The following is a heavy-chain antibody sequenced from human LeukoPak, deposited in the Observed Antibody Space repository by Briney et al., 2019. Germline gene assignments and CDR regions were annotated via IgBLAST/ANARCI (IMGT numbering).Heavy chain of an antibody. Sequence: GGSLRLSCAASGFPFSTYWITWVRHAPGKGLEWVANIKKDGSEKYYVDSVKGRFTISRDNAENSLFLQMNSLRVEDTAIYYCTRDSGLTGYDLLDYWGQGTLVTVSS. CDR3: TRDSGLTGYDLLDY. V-gene: IGHV3-7*01. CDR1: GFPFSTYW. J-gene: IGHJ4*02. CDR2: IKKDGSEK. D-gene: IGHD5-12*01.